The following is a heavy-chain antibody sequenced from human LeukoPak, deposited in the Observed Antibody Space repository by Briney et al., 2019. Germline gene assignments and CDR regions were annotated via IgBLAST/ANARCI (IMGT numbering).Heavy chain of an antibody. CDR2: IYYSGSA. V-gene: IGHV4-61*01. D-gene: IGHD3-10*01. CDR1: GGSVSSGSYY. CDR3: ARGFGDWGLSWFDP. Sequence: SETLSLTCSVSGGSVSSGSYYWSWIRQPPGKGLEWIGYIYYSGSAKYNPSLKSRVTISVGTSKNQFSLKLTSVTAADTAVYYCARGFGDWGLSWFDPWGQGTLVTVSS. J-gene: IGHJ5*02.